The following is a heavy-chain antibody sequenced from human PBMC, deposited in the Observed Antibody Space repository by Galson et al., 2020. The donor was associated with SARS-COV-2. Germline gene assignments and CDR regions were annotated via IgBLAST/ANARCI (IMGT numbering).Heavy chain of an antibody. Sequence: ASVTVSCNVSGYSLIELSLHWVRQAPGKGLAWMGGYDPQLGETIYAQKFQGRVTMTDDTSTDTAYMEVSSLTSEDTAVYYCASWKTDYVWGSYRTFDYWGQGTLLTVSS. J-gene: IGHJ4*02. CDR3: ASWKTDYVWGSYRTFDY. CDR1: GYSLIELS. CDR2: YDPQLGET. V-gene: IGHV1-24*01. D-gene: IGHD3-16*02.